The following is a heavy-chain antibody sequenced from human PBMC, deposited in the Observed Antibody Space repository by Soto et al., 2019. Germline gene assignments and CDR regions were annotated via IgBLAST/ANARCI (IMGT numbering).Heavy chain of an antibody. CDR1: GFTFSSYG. CDR3: ARDQGYYFDY. V-gene: IGHV3-33*01. Sequence: QVQLVESGGGVVQPGRSLRLSCAASGFTFSSYGMHWVRQAPGKGLEWVAVIWYDGSNKYYADSVKGRFTISRDNSKNTLYLQMNSVRAEDTAVYYCARDQGYYFDYWGQGTLVTVSS. CDR2: IWYDGSNK. J-gene: IGHJ4*02.